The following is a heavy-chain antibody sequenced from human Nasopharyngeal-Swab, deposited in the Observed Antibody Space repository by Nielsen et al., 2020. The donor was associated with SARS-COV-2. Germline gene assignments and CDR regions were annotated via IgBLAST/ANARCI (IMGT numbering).Heavy chain of an antibody. CDR2: VSWNSGTL. CDR3: AKANLGYCSSASCYPYFYYMDV. J-gene: IGHJ6*03. Sequence: GGSLRLSCVASGFTFENYAMHWVRQSPGKGLEWVSGVSWNSGTLTYADSVKGRFTISRDNARNSLYLQTNSLRSEDTAFYYCAKANLGYCSSASCYPYFYYMDVWGKGTTVTVSS. V-gene: IGHV3-9*01. CDR1: GFTFENYA. D-gene: IGHD2-2*01.